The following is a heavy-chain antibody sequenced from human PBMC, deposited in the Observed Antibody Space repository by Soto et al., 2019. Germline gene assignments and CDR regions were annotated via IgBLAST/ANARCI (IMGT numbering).Heavy chain of an antibody. CDR3: AKVPLSLRFYDY. Sequence: EVQLLESGGGLVQPGGSLRLSCAASGFTFSNYAMHWVRQAPGKGLEWVSGITGSAGNTYYADSVKGRFTISRDNSKNTLYLQTNSLRADDTAIYYCAKVPLSLRFYDYSGQGTLVTVSS. CDR1: GFTFSNYA. J-gene: IGHJ4*02. V-gene: IGHV3-23*01. D-gene: IGHD4-17*01. CDR2: ITGSAGNT.